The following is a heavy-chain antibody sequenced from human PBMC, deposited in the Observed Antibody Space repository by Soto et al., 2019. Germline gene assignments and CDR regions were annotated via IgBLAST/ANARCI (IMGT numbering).Heavy chain of an antibody. CDR3: ARQKLWMATINNDAFDV. D-gene: IGHD2-21*01. CDR2: ISVAGHKT. CDR1: GFTFGSSG. V-gene: IGHV3-23*01. J-gene: IGHJ3*01. Sequence: LRLSCVASGFTFGSSGMSWLRQAPGKGLEWVSSISVAGHKTYYAAFVRARFTISRDNSKTTLFLQMNSLSAEDTAIYYCARQKLWMATINNDAFDVWGQGTKVTVSS.